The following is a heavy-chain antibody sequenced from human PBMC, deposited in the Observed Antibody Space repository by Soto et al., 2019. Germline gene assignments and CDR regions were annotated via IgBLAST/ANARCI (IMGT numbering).Heavy chain of an antibody. J-gene: IGHJ6*02. V-gene: IGHV1-18*01. CDR1: GYTFTSYG. CDR2: ISPYNGNT. Sequence: ASVKVSCKASGYTFTSYGISWVRQAPGQGLEWMGWISPYNGNTNYAQKLQGRVTMTTDTSTSTAYMELSSLRSEDTAVYYCARGVDYGDYYYYYGMDVWGQGTTVTVSS. D-gene: IGHD4-17*01. CDR3: ARGVDYGDYYYYYGMDV.